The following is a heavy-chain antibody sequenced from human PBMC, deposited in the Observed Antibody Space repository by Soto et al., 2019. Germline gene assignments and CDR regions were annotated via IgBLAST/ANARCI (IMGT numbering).Heavy chain of an antibody. J-gene: IGHJ4*02. CDR3: ATKSRGSYDFWSGYYDFDYYFDY. CDR1: GGSISSGGYY. D-gene: IGHD3-3*01. V-gene: IGHV4-31*03. Sequence: SETLCLTCTVSGGSISSGGYYWSWIRQHPGKGLEWIGYIYYSGSTYYNPSLKSRVTISVDTSKNQFSLKLSSVTAADTAVYYCATKSRGSYDFWSGYYDFDYYFDYWGQGTLVTVSS. CDR2: IYYSGST.